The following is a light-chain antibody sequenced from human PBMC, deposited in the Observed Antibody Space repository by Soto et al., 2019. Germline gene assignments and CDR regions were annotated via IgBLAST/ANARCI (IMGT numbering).Light chain of an antibody. Sequence: QSVLTQPPSASGSPGRSVTISCTGTSNEIGGYNYVSWYQQHPGKAPKLMIYEVSKRPSGVPDRFSGSKSGNTASLTVSGLQAEDEADYYCSSYAGSNNFNVFGTGTKVTVL. CDR3: SSYAGSNNFNV. CDR1: SNEIGGYNY. J-gene: IGLJ1*01. CDR2: EVS. V-gene: IGLV2-8*01.